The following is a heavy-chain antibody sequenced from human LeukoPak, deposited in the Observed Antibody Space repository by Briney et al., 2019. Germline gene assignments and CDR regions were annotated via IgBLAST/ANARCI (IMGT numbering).Heavy chain of an antibody. CDR3: AREVYYYDSSGYYYFDY. Sequence: GGSLRLSCAASGFTFSSYEMNWVRQAPGKGLEWVSYISSSGSTIYYADSVKGRFTISRDNAKNSLYLQMNSLRAEDTAVYYCAREVYYYDSSGYYYFDYWGQGTLVTVSS. D-gene: IGHD3-22*01. V-gene: IGHV3-48*03. CDR2: ISSSGSTI. J-gene: IGHJ4*02. CDR1: GFTFSSYE.